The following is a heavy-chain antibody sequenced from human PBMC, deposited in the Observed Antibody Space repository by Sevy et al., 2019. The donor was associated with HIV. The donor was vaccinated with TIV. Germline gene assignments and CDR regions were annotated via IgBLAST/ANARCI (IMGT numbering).Heavy chain of an antibody. CDR2: INHRGST. J-gene: IGHJ4*02. CDR1: GGSFSGYY. V-gene: IGHV4-34*01. D-gene: IGHD6-13*01. Sequence: SETLSLTCAVYGGSFSGYYWSWIRQPPGKGLEWIGEINHRGSTNYNPSLKSRVTISVDTSKNQFSLKLSSVTAADTAVYYCARGGGSSRIFDYWGQGTLVTVSS. CDR3: ARGGGSSRIFDY.